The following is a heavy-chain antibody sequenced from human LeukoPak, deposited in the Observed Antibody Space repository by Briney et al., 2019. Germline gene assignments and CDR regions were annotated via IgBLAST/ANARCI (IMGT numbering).Heavy chain of an antibody. CDR3: ARAVSSSWIHDAFDI. CDR2: IYYKGIT. CDR1: GGSISSYY. Sequence: SETLSLTCSVPGGSISSYYWSWIRQPPGKGLERIGYIYYKGITNYNPSLKSRVTISVDTSKSQFSLKLSSVTAADTAVYYCARAVSSSWIHDAFDIWGQGTMVTVSS. J-gene: IGHJ3*02. D-gene: IGHD6-13*01. V-gene: IGHV4-59*01.